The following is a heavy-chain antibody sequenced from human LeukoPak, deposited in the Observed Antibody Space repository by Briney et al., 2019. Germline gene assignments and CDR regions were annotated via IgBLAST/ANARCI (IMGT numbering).Heavy chain of an antibody. CDR2: IIPIFGTA. V-gene: IGHV1-69*13. CDR1: GGTFSSYA. D-gene: IGHD3-3*01. J-gene: IGHJ4*02. CDR3: ASRGPRPEVFWSGYSYFDY. Sequence: GASVKVSCKASGGTFSSYAISWVRQAPGQGLEWMGGIIPIFGTANYAQKFQGRVTITVDESTSTAYMELSSLRSEDTAVYYCASRGPRPEVFWSGYSYFDYWGQGTLVTVSS.